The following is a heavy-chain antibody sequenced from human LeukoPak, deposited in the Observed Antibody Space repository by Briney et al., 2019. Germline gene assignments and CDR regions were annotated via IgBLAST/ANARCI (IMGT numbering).Heavy chain of an antibody. D-gene: IGHD3-3*01. CDR1: GGSISSGGYS. CDR3: AKDGGGSLEWLPPMDV. V-gene: IGHV4-30-2*01. CDR2: IYHSGST. Sequence: SETLSLTCAVSGGSISSGGYSWSWIRQPPGKGLEWIGYIYHSGSTYYNPSLKSRVTISVDRSKNQFSLKLSSVTAADTAVYYCAKDGGGSLEWLPPMDVWGRGTTVTVSS. J-gene: IGHJ6*02.